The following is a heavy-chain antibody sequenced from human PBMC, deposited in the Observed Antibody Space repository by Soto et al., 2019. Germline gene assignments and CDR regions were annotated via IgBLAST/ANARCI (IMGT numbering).Heavy chain of an antibody. D-gene: IGHD3-10*01. CDR3: ARAAGLLWFGESSQDFDY. CDR2: ISAYNGNT. CDR1: GYTFTSYG. V-gene: IGHV1-18*01. Sequence: QVQLVQSGAEVKKPGASVKVSCKASGYTFTSYGISWVRQAPGQGLEWMGWISAYNGNTNYAQKLQGRVTMTTDTSTSTAYMELRSLRSDDTAVYYCARAAGLLWFGESSQDFDYWGQGTLVTVSS. J-gene: IGHJ4*02.